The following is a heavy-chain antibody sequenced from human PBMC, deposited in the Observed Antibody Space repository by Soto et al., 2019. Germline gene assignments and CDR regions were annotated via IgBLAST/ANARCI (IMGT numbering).Heavy chain of an antibody. CDR3: ARTTGTFRTYFDY. Sequence: NPSETLSLTCTVSGGSISSGGYYWSWIRQHPGKGLEWIGYIYYSGSTYYNPSLKSRVTISVDTSRNQFSLKLSSVTAADTAVYYCARTTGTFRTYFDYWGQGTLVTVSS. CDR1: GGSISSGGYY. D-gene: IGHD1-7*01. V-gene: IGHV4-31*03. J-gene: IGHJ4*02. CDR2: IYYSGST.